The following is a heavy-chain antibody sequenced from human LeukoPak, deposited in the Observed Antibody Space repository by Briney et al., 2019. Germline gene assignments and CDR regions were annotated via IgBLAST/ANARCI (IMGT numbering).Heavy chain of an antibody. Sequence: GGSLRLSCAASGFTFSSCAMTWVRQAPGKGLEWVSAINGGGGGTTYYADSVKGRFTISRDNSKNTLYLQMNSLRAEDTAVYYCAKEIRGVLLWFGELIRGMDVWGQGTTVTVSS. CDR2: INGGGGGTT. CDR3: AKEIRGVLLWFGELIRGMDV. V-gene: IGHV3-23*01. CDR1: GFTFSSCA. J-gene: IGHJ6*02. D-gene: IGHD3-10*01.